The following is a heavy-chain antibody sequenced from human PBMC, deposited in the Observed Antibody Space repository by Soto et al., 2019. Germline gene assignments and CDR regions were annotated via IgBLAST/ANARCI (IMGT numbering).Heavy chain of an antibody. CDR2: IHYSGST. J-gene: IGHJ4*02. CDR1: GASISSSTFY. Sequence: SETLSLTCTVSGASISSSTFYWDWIRQPPGKGLEWIGGIHYSGSTYYNPSLKSRVTISVDTSKNQFSLELSSVTASDTAVYYCARLDYWGQGTLVTVSS. CDR3: ARLDY. V-gene: IGHV4-39*01.